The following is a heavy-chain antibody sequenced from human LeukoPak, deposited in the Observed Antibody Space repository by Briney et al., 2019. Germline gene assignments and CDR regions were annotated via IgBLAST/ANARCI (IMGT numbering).Heavy chain of an antibody. CDR3: AKGRYYSDY. Sequence: GGSLRLSCAASGFTFSSYGMHWVRQAPGKGLEWVAVISYDGSNKYYADSVKGRFTISRDNFKNTLYLQMSSLRAEDTAVYYCAKGRYYSDYWGQGTLVTVSS. D-gene: IGHD3-10*01. J-gene: IGHJ4*02. CDR2: ISYDGSNK. V-gene: IGHV3-30*18. CDR1: GFTFSSYG.